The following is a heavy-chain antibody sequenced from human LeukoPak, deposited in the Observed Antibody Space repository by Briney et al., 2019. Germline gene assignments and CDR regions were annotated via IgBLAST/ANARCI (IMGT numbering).Heavy chain of an antibody. J-gene: IGHJ4*02. D-gene: IGHD3-22*01. CDR2: IYYSGST. Sequence: SETLSLTCTASGGSISSYYWSWIRQPPGKGLEWIGYIYYSGSTNYNPSLKSRVTISVDTSKNQFSLKLSSVTAADTAVYYCARGGYDSSGYCFAIDCWGQGTLVTVSS. CDR1: GGSISSYY. CDR3: ARGGYDSSGYCFAIDC. V-gene: IGHV4-59*01.